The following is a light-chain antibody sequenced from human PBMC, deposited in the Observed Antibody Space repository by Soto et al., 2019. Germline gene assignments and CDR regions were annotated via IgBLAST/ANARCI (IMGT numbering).Light chain of an antibody. CDR3: RLFDSYLQYT. J-gene: IGKJ2*01. V-gene: IGKV1-13*02. CDR2: DAS. CDR1: QGISSA. Sequence: AIQLTQSPSSLSASVGDRVTINCRASQGISSALAWYQQKPGKAPNLLIYDASSLESGVPSRFSGSGSGTDFTLTISSLQPEDFATYYCRLFDSYLQYTFGQGTKLEIK.